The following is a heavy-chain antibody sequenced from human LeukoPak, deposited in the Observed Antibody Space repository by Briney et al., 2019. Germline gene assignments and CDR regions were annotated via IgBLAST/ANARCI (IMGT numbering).Heavy chain of an antibody. CDR2: INHSGGT. V-gene: IGHV4-34*01. Sequence: SETLSLTCAVSGGSFSGYYWSWIRQPPGKGLEWIGEINHSGGTNYNPSLKSRVTISVDTSKNQFSLKLSSVTAADTAVYYCARVRRITMVRGVIITGDYWGQGTLVTVSS. CDR3: ARVRRITMVRGVIITGDY. J-gene: IGHJ4*02. D-gene: IGHD3-10*01. CDR1: GGSFSGYY.